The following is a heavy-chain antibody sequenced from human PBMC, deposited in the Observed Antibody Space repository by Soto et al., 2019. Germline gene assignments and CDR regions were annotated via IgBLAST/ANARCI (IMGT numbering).Heavy chain of an antibody. CDR2: INIYGSST. CDR3: ARGWIGDLNDAFDI. Sequence: GGSLRLSCAASGFTFGRYWMHWVRQAPGKGLVWVSRINIYGSSTDYADSVKGRFTISRDNAKNTLYLQMNSLRVEDTAVYYCARGWIGDLNDAFDIWGQGTMVTVSS. J-gene: IGHJ3*02. V-gene: IGHV3-74*01. CDR1: GFTFGRYW. D-gene: IGHD2-2*03.